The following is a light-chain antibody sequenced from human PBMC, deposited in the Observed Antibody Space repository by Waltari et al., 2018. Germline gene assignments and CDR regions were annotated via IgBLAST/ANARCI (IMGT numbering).Light chain of an antibody. V-gene: IGKV1-5*03. CDR1: ERINLY. CDR2: QTS. CDR3: QQYNSYSYT. J-gene: IGKJ2*01. Sequence: EIQMTQSPSTLSASVGDKVTISCRASERINLYLAWFQQKPGKAPKSLIYQTSILESGVPSRFSGRGSGTEFNLTISSLQPDDFATYYCQQYNSYSYTFGQGTKLEI.